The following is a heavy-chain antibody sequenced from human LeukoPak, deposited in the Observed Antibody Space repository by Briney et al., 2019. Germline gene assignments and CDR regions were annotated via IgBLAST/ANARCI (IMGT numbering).Heavy chain of an antibody. CDR1: GFTFSSYW. CDR2: IKQDGSEK. V-gene: IGHV3-7*01. J-gene: IGHJ3*02. D-gene: IGHD1-26*01. Sequence: PGGSLRLSCAASGFTFSSYWMSWVRQAPGKGLEWVANIKQDGSEKYYVDSVKGRFTISRDNAKNSLYLQMNSLRAEDTAVYYCARVYSGSYHAFDIWGQGTMVTVSS. CDR3: ARVYSGSYHAFDI.